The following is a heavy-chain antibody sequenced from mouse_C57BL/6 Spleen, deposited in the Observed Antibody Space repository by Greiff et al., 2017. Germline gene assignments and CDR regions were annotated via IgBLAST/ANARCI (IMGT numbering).Heavy chain of an antibody. Sequence: EVQGVESGGGLVQPGGSLSLSCAASGFTFTDYYMSWVRQPPGKALEWLGFIRNKANGYTTEYSASVKGRFTISRDNSQSILSLQMNALRAEDSATYYCARYFHYDYGEGYFDVWGTGTTVTVSS. CDR1: GFTFTDYY. CDR3: ARYFHYDYGEGYFDV. J-gene: IGHJ1*03. CDR2: IRNKANGYTT. D-gene: IGHD2-4*01. V-gene: IGHV7-3*01.